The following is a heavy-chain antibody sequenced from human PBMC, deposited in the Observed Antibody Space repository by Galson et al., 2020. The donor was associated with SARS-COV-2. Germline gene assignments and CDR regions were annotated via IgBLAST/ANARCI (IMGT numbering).Heavy chain of an antibody. CDR3: ASSLYFYGSVDY. V-gene: IGHV3-48*03. CDR2: ISSSGNT. J-gene: IGHJ4*02. D-gene: IGHD3-10*01. CDR1: GFTFRSYE. Sequence: GGSLRLSCAASGFTFRSYEMNWVRQAPGKGLKWISYISSSGNTIYADSVKGRFTISRDNAKNSLYLQMNSLRGEDTAVYYCASSLYFYGSVDYWGQGTLVTVSS.